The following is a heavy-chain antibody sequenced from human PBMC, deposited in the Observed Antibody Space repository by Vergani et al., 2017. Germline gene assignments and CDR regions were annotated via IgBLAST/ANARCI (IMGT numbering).Heavy chain of an antibody. CDR1: GLTFSNYW. V-gene: IGHV3-74*01. CDR3: VSGGRGDHGDFWSRLGP. J-gene: IGHJ5*02. D-gene: IGHD3-3*01. CDR2: INSDGDST. Sequence: VQLVESGGGLVQPGGSLRLSCTASGLTFSNYWMQWVRQAPGKGLMWVSRINSDGDSTSYADSVKGRFTIYKDNTVDMLSLQMNSLRPDDTAVYYCVSGGRGDHGDFWSRLGPWGQGTRVIVSS.